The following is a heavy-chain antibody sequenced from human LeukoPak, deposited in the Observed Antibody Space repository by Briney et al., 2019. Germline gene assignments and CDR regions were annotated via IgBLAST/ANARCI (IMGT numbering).Heavy chain of an antibody. Sequence: GGSLRLSCAASGFTFSSYGMHWVRQAPGKGLEWVAVIWYGGSNKYYADSVKGRFTISRDNSKNTLYLQMNSLRAEDTAVYYCAKGTSNYYDSSGYAYWGQGTLVTVSS. CDR1: GFTFSSYG. D-gene: IGHD3-22*01. V-gene: IGHV3-33*06. CDR2: IWYGGSNK. J-gene: IGHJ4*02. CDR3: AKGTSNYYDSSGYAY.